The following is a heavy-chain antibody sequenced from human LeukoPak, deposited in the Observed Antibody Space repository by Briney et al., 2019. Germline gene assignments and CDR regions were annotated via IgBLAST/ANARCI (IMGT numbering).Heavy chain of an antibody. CDR3: ARETDGEGWLPYDS. Sequence: GGALIISCAASGFTFSRSEIHWVLRPTGKGLEWVSAIDTGGGTYYSASVKGRFTISRDNAKSSVYLQMTSLRAGDTALYFCARETDGEGWLPYDSWGQGTLVTVSS. J-gene: IGHJ4*02. CDR1: GFTFSRSE. CDR2: IDTGGGT. D-gene: IGHD5-24*01. V-gene: IGHV3-13*04.